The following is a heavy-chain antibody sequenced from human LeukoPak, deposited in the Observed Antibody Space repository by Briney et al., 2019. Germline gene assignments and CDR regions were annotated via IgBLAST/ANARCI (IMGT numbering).Heavy chain of an antibody. D-gene: IGHD4-17*01. V-gene: IGHV3-23*01. J-gene: IGHJ4*02. CDR1: GFTFSTYA. CDR2: ISVSGGST. CDR3: AKGGMTTVYFDY. Sequence: GGSLRLSCAASGFTFSTYAMSWVRQAPGKGLEWVSAISVSGGSTYYADSVKGRFTISRDNSKNTLYLQMNSLRAEDTAVYYCAKGGMTTVYFDYWGQGTLVTVSS.